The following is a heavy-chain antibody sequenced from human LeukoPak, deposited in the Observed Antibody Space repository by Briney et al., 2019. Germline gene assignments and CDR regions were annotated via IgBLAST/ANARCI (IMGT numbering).Heavy chain of an antibody. CDR2: INAGNGNT. J-gene: IGHJ4*02. D-gene: IGHD4-17*01. Sequence: GASVKVSCKASGYTFTSYAMHWVPQAPGQRLEWMGWINAGNGNTKYSQKFQGRVTITRDTSASTAYMELSSLRSEDTAVYYCARDIPYGDYVGNYFDYWGQGTLVTVSS. CDR1: GYTFTSYA. V-gene: IGHV1-3*01. CDR3: ARDIPYGDYVGNYFDY.